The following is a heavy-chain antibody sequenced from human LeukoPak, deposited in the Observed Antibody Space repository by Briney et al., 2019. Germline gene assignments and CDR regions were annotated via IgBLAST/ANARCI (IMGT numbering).Heavy chain of an antibody. Sequence: ASVKVSCKASGYTFTGYYMHWVRQAPGQGLEWMGWINPNSGGTNYAQKFQGRVTMTRDTSISTANMELSRLRSDDTAVYYCARLVPYYYDSSGYYPYYFDYWGQGTLVTVSS. CDR1: GYTFTGYY. V-gene: IGHV1-2*02. CDR3: ARLVPYYYDSSGYYPYYFDY. D-gene: IGHD3-22*01. CDR2: INPNSGGT. J-gene: IGHJ4*02.